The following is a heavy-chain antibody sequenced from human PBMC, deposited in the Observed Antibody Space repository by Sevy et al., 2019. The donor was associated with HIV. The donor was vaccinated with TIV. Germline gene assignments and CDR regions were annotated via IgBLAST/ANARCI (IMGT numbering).Heavy chain of an antibody. J-gene: IGHJ1*01. CDR3: AKDARSGLHIVVVIATNAEYFQH. Sequence: GGSLRLSCAASGFTFSSYGMHWVRQAPGKGLEWVAFIRYDGNNKYYADSVKGRFTISRDNSKNTLYLQMNSLRAEDTAVYYCAKDARSGLHIVVVIATNAEYFQHWGQGTLVTVSS. CDR2: IRYDGNNK. CDR1: GFTFSSYG. D-gene: IGHD2-21*01. V-gene: IGHV3-30*02.